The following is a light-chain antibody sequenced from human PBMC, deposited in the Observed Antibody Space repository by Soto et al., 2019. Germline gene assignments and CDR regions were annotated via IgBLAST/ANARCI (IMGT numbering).Light chain of an antibody. Sequence: IQVTQSPSSLSASVGDRVTITCRASHGIRNDLSWYQQKPWKAPKLLIYTASTLQSGVPSRFSGSGSGTDFTLTISSLQPEDFATYYCQQLNSYPITFGQGTRLEIK. J-gene: IGKJ5*01. V-gene: IGKV1-17*01. CDR2: TAS. CDR1: HGIRND. CDR3: QQLNSYPIT.